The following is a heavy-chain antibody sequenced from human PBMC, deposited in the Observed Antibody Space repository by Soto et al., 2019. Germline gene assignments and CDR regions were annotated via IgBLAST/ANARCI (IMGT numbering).Heavy chain of an antibody. D-gene: IGHD6-13*01. J-gene: IGHJ5*02. CDR2: INPSSGET. CDR3: ARDWYPRFDP. CDR1: GYTFSTYG. Sequence: QIQLVQSGPEVKKPGASVKVSCKASGYTFSTYGITWVRQAPGQSLEWMGWINPSSGETNYAQNFQGRVTVTTDTSVTTAYLELRNLRSDDTAAYYCARDWYPRFDPWGQGTLVTVSS. V-gene: IGHV1-18*01.